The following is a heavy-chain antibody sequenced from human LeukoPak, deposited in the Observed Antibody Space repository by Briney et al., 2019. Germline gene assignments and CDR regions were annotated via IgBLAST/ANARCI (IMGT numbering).Heavy chain of an antibody. CDR2: IYYSGST. V-gene: IGHV4-31*03. CDR1: GGXISSGGYY. Sequence: SETLSLTCTVSGGXISSGGYYWSWIRRHPGKGLEWIGYIYYSGSTYYNPSLKSRVTISVDTSKNQFSLKLSSVTAADTAVYYCASNSGANSSGFDYWGQGTLVTVSS. D-gene: IGHD3-22*01. CDR3: ASNSGANSSGFDY. J-gene: IGHJ4*02.